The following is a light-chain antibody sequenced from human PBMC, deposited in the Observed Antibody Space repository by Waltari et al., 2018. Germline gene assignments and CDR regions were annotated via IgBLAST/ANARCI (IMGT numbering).Light chain of an antibody. CDR2: AAS. CDR1: QGIDNY. J-gene: IGKJ2*01. Sequence: PSSLSASVGDSITITCRASQGIDNYLAWFQQKPGKAPQSLIYAASTLQSGVPSKFSGSGFGTDFTLTINGLQPEDFATYFCQQYDSYPHTFGQGTRLEVK. V-gene: IGKV1-16*02. CDR3: QQYDSYPHT.